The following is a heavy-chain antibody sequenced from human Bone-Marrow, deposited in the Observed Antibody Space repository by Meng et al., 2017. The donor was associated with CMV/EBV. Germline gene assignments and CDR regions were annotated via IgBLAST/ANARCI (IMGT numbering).Heavy chain of an antibody. CDR2: ISSSTIYI. Sequence: FTFSSYAMNWVRQAPGKGLELVSSISSSTIYIFYADSVKGRFTISRDNAKNSMFLQMNSLRAEDTALYYCARDMSYSDCGGDCYPDYWGQGTLVTVSS. V-gene: IGHV3-21*01. CDR3: ARDMSYSDCGGDCYPDY. D-gene: IGHD2-21*02. J-gene: IGHJ4*02. CDR1: FTFSSYA.